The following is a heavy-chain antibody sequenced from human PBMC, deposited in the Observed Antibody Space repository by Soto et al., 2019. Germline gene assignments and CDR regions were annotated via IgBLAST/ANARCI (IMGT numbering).Heavy chain of an antibody. CDR3: ARDLDSSGGLDY. Sequence: SETLSLTCTVSGGSISSYYWSWIRQPPGKGLEWIGYIYYSGSTNYNPSLKSRVTISVDTSKNQFSLKLSSVTAADTAVYYCARDLDSSGGLDYWGQGTLVTVSS. D-gene: IGHD6-19*01. J-gene: IGHJ4*02. CDR1: GGSISSYY. CDR2: IYYSGST. V-gene: IGHV4-59*01.